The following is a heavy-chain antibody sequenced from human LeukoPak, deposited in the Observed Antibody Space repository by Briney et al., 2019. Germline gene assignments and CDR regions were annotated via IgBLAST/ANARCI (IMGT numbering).Heavy chain of an antibody. CDR3: ARYSGSYYYPPAWDL. Sequence: PGGSLRLSCAASGFTFSNYAMSWVRQAPGKGLEWVSATSTSGGSAYYADSVKGRFTISRDNDKKTLYLQMDSLKADDTAVFYCARYSGSYYYPPAWDLWGQGILVTVSS. V-gene: IGHV3-23*01. CDR1: GFTFSNYA. CDR2: TSTSGGSA. D-gene: IGHD1-26*01. J-gene: IGHJ4*02.